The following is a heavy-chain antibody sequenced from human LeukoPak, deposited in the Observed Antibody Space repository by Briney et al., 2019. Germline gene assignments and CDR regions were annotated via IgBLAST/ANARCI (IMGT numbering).Heavy chain of an antibody. CDR3: ARLPTLGYCSGGSCSDFDY. Sequence: PSETLSLTCTVCGGSISSSIYYWGWIRQPPGKGLEWIGSIYYSGSTYYNPSLKSRVTISVDTSKNQFSLKLSSVTAADTAVYYCARLPTLGYCSGGSCSDFDYWGQGTLVTVSS. CDR2: IYYSGST. V-gene: IGHV4-39*01. J-gene: IGHJ4*02. D-gene: IGHD2-15*01. CDR1: GGSISSSIYY.